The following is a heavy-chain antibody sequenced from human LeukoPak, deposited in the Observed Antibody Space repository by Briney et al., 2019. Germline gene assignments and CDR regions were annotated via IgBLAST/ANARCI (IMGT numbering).Heavy chain of an antibody. CDR3: AREIAYSYGRAPPADYYYYGMDV. Sequence: ASVKVSCKASGYTFTSYYMHWVRQAPGQGLEWMGIINPSGGSTSYAQKFQGRVTMTRDTSTSTVYMELSSLRSEDTAVYYCAREIAYSYGRAPPADYYYYGMDVWGQGTTVTVSS. J-gene: IGHJ6*02. CDR1: GYTFTSYY. CDR2: INPSGGST. D-gene: IGHD5-18*01. V-gene: IGHV1-46*01.